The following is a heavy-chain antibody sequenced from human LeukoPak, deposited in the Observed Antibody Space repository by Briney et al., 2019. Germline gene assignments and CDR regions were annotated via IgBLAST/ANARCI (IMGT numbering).Heavy chain of an antibody. CDR1: GGSLSSGGYS. CDR3: TRDPLGFGDYVGAFDI. J-gene: IGHJ3*02. V-gene: IGHV4-30-4*07. Sequence: SETLSLTCAVSGGSLSSGGYSWTWIRQPPGKGLEWIGYIYSSGSAYYNPSLKSRVTISVDTSRNQFSLKLSSVTAADTAVYYCTRDPLGFGDYVGAFDIWGQGTMVTVSS. CDR2: IYSSGSA. D-gene: IGHD4-17*01.